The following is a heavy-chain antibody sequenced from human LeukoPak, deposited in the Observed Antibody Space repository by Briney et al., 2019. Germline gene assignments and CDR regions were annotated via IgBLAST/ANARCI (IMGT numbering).Heavy chain of an antibody. CDR1: GFTFTSSA. J-gene: IGHJ5*02. CDR2: IAFSSGNT. D-gene: IGHD6-13*01. Sequence: SVKVSCKASGFTFTSSAVQWVRQARGQRLEWIGWIAFSSGNTNYAQTFQERFTITRDMSTSTAYMELSSLRSEDTAVYYCAAAGIAAAGAEFDPWGQGTLVSVS. CDR3: AAAGIAAAGAEFDP. V-gene: IGHV1-58*01.